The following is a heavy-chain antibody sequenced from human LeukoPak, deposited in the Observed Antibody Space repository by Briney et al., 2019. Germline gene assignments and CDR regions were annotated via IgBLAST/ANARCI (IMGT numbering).Heavy chain of an antibody. Sequence: GGSLRLSCAVSGFSFTNYWMHWVRQDPGKGLVWVSYISSDGSVTKYADSVKGRFTISRDNAVNTLYLQMNSLRVEDTAVYYCTRDQEGSDYWGQGTLVTVSS. V-gene: IGHV3-74*03. CDR2: ISSDGSVT. CDR1: GFSFTNYW. CDR3: TRDQEGSDY. J-gene: IGHJ4*02.